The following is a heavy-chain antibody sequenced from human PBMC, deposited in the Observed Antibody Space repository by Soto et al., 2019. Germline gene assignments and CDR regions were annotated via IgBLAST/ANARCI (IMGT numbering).Heavy chain of an antibody. D-gene: IGHD4-17*01. Sequence: QVQLVQSGAEVKKPGSSVKVSCKASGGSFSTYGINWVRLAPGQGLEWMGGIIPKFGTTNYAQKFQGRVTITADESTNTAYRELNYLRSEDTAVYFCAGEVDPYYGGNSLSLDYWGQGTLVTVSS. J-gene: IGHJ4*02. V-gene: IGHV1-69*13. CDR2: IIPKFGTT. CDR1: GGSFSTYG. CDR3: AGEVDPYYGGNSLSLDY.